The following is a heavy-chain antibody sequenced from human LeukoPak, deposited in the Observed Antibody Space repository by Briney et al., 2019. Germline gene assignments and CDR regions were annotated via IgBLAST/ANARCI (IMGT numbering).Heavy chain of an antibody. CDR3: ARGPKAAGTRYYYYMDV. CDR1: GGTFSSYA. Sequence: SVKVSCKASGGTFSSYAISWVRQAPGQGLEWMGGIIPIFGTANYAQKFQGRVTITTDESTSTAYMELSSLRSEDTAVYYCARGPKAAGTRYYYYMDVWGKGTTVTVSS. CDR2: IIPIFGTA. J-gene: IGHJ6*03. D-gene: IGHD1-7*01. V-gene: IGHV1-69*05.